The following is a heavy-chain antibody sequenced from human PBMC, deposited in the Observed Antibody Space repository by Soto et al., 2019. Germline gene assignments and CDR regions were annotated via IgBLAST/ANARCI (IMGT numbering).Heavy chain of an antibody. V-gene: IGHV1-18*01. J-gene: IGHJ4*02. Sequence: GASVKVSCKASGYTFTSYGISWVRQAPGQGLEWMGWISAYNGNTNYAQKFQGRVTITRDTSASTAYMELSSLRSEDTAVYYCARGDGYYYFDYWGQGTLVTVSS. CDR1: GYTFTSYG. CDR3: ARGDGYYYFDY. CDR2: ISAYNGNT. D-gene: IGHD3-22*01.